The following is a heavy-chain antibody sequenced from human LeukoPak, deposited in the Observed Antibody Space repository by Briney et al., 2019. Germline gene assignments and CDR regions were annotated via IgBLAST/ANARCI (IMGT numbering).Heavy chain of an antibody. J-gene: IGHJ5*02. Sequence: GXLRLSCAASGFTFSSYAMSWVRQAPGKGLEWVSAISGSGGSTYYAGSVKGRFTISRDNSKNTLYLQMNSLRAEDTAVYYCAKYYGDYGWFDPWGQGTLVTVSS. CDR2: ISGSGGST. CDR3: AKYYGDYGWFDP. D-gene: IGHD4-17*01. CDR1: GFTFSSYA. V-gene: IGHV3-23*01.